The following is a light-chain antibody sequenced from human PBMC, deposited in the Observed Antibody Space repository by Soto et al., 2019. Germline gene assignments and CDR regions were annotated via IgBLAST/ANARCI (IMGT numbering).Light chain of an antibody. CDR3: SSYTSSSTSNV. CDR2: EVR. Sequence: QSALTQPASLSGSPGQSITISCTGTSSDVGGYNYVSWYQHHSGKAPKLMIYEVRNRPSGVSNRFSGAKSGSTASVTISGLQAEDGADYYCSSYTSSSTSNVFGTGTKVTVL. V-gene: IGLV2-14*01. J-gene: IGLJ1*01. CDR1: SSDVGGYNY.